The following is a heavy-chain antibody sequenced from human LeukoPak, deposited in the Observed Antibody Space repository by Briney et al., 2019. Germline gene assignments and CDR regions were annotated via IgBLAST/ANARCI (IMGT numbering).Heavy chain of an antibody. Sequence: VGSLRLSCVASGFAFSSYDMHWVRQATGTGLEWVSAIGTASDAYYPGTVRGRFTVSRDNAKNSLYLQMNSLRAGDTAVYYCARGYVYSYDYWGQGIMVTVSS. D-gene: IGHD3-16*01. V-gene: IGHV3-13*01. CDR3: ARGYVYSYDY. CDR1: GFAFSSYD. J-gene: IGHJ4*02. CDR2: IGTASDA.